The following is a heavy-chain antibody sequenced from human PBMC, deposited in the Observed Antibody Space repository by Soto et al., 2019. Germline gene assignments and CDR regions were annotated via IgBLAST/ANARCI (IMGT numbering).Heavy chain of an antibody. V-gene: IGHV4-4*07. J-gene: IGHJ4*02. CDR3: ASGLLVYGDYYFDS. Sequence: KPSETLSLTCTVSGGSISSHYWVWIRQPAGKVLEWIGRAYISGSTNYNPSLESRVTMSVDTSKNQFSLKLSSVTAADTAVYYCASGLLVYGDYYFDSWGQGTLGTVSS. CDR2: AYISGST. CDR1: GGSISSHY. D-gene: IGHD4-17*01.